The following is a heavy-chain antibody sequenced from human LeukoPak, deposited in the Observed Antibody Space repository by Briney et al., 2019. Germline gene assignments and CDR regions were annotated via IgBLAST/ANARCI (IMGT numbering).Heavy chain of an antibody. D-gene: IGHD2-2*01. CDR1: GYTFTIYA. J-gene: IGHJ3*01. CDR2: INAGNGNT. CDR3: ASGDLEYCSSTSCPTRGNAFDA. Sequence: ASVTVSFKASGYTFTIYAMHWVRQAPGQRLEWMGWINAGNGNTKYSQKFQGRVTITRDTSASTAYMELSSLRSEDTAVYYCASGDLEYCSSTSCPTRGNAFDAWGQGTMVTVSS. V-gene: IGHV1-3*01.